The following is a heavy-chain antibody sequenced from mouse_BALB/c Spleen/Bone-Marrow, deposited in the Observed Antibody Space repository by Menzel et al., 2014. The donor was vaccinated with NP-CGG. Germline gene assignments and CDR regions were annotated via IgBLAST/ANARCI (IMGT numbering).Heavy chain of an antibody. J-gene: IGHJ1*01. D-gene: IGHD1-1*01. CDR2: INPDSSTI. CDR3: ARLNYYGSLFV. CDR1: GFDFSGYW. Sequence: EVKVEESGGGLVQPGGSLKLSCAASGFDFSGYWMSWVRQAPGKGLEWIGEINPDSSTINYTPSLKDKFIISRDNAKNTLYLQMGKVRSEATALYYCARLNYYGSLFVWGAGTTVTVSS. V-gene: IGHV4-1*02.